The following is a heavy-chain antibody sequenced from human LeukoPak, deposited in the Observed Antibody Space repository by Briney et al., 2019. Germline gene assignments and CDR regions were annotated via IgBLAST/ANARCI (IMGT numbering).Heavy chain of an antibody. V-gene: IGHV3-23*01. CDR2: ISGSGGST. J-gene: IGHJ4*02. D-gene: IGHD3-10*01. CDR1: GFTFSSYA. CDR3: AKDPYYYGSGKEPFDY. Sequence: GGSLRLSCAASGFTFSSYAMSWVRQAPGKGLEWVSAISGSGGSTYYADSVKGRFTISRDNSKNTLYLQMNSLRAEDTAVYYCAKDPYYYGSGKEPFDYWGQGTLVTVSS.